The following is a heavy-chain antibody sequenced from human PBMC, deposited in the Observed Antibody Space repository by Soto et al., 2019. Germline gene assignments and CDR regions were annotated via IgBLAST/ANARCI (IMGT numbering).Heavy chain of an antibody. Sequence: GGSLRLSCATSGFPFNDYYMTWIRQAPGKGLEWLSHISPKSTFRNYADSVKGRFTISRDNTESSLFLQLNSLGVDDTAVYSCVRGGGGGLFEHWGQGVLVTVS. CDR2: ISPKSTFR. CDR3: VRGGGGGLFEH. V-gene: IGHV3-11*06. CDR1: GFPFNDYY. J-gene: IGHJ4*02. D-gene: IGHD2-21*01.